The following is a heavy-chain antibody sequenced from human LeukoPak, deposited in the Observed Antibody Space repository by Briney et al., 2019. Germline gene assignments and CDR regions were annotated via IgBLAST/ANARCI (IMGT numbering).Heavy chain of an antibody. Sequence: GRSLRLSCAASGFTFNSYAMHWVRQAPGRGLEWVAVISYDGSNKYYADSVKGRFTISRDNAKNSLYLQMNSLRAEDTAVYYCARVIRGGDYYYYYYYMDVWGKGTTVTVSS. CDR1: GFTFNSYA. D-gene: IGHD3-10*01. V-gene: IGHV3-30-3*01. J-gene: IGHJ6*03. CDR3: ARVIRGGDYYYYYYYMDV. CDR2: ISYDGSNK.